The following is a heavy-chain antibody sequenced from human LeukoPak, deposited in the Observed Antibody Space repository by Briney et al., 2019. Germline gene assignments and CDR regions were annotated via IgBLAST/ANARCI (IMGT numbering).Heavy chain of an antibody. D-gene: IGHD2-21*02. CDR3: VRGGCGRAADCYSHYFDY. J-gene: IGHJ4*02. CDR2: LSHTGTI. CDR1: GFNFNAYS. V-gene: IGHV3-69-1*02. Sequence: GGSLRLSCAASGFNFNAYSLNWVRQAPGKGLEWLSYLSHTGTIYYADSVKGRFTISRDDAEASVFLQMNSLRTEDTALYYCVRGGCGRAADCYSHYFDYWGQGTPVTVSS.